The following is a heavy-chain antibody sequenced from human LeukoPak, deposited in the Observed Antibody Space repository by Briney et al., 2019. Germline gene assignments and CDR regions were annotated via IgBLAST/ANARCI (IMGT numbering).Heavy chain of an antibody. J-gene: IGHJ4*02. Sequence: ASVKVSCKASGYTFTSYAMNWVRQAPGHGLEWMGWIITDTGNPTYAQGFTGRFVFSVDTSVNTAYLQISSLKAEDTAVYYCAREVLRHDYWGQGTLVTVSS. D-gene: IGHD3-10*01. V-gene: IGHV7-4-1*02. CDR1: GYTFTSYA. CDR3: AREVLRHDY. CDR2: IITDTGNP.